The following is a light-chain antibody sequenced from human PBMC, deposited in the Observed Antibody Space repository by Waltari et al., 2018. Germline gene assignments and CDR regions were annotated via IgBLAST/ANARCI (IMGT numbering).Light chain of an antibody. CDR1: QSVRSY. J-gene: IGKJ4*01. Sequence: EIVITQSPATLSLSPGERATLSCRASQSVRSYLAWYQQKPGQAPRLLIYDASNRATGVPARFSGSGSGTDFTLIISSLEPEDFAVYYCQQRSNWLTFGGGTKVEI. V-gene: IGKV3-11*01. CDR3: QQRSNWLT. CDR2: DAS.